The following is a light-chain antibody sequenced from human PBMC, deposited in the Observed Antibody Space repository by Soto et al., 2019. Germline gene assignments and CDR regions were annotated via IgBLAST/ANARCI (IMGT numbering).Light chain of an antibody. CDR1: QSVSSSY. J-gene: IGKJ1*01. CDR2: GAS. Sequence: EMVLTQSPGTLSLSPGERATLSCRASQSVSSSYLAWYQQKPCQAPRHLIYGASSRATGIPDRFSGSGSGTDFTLTISRLEPEDCAVYYCQQYGSSLWTFGQGTKVEIK. V-gene: IGKV3-20*01. CDR3: QQYGSSLWT.